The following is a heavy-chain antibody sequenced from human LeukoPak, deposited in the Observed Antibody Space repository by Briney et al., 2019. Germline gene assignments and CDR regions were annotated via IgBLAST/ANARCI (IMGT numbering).Heavy chain of an antibody. D-gene: IGHD6-13*01. Sequence: GGSLRLFCAASGFTFSSYAMSWVRQAPGKGLEWVSAISGSGGSTYYADSVKGRFTISRDNSKNTLYLQMNSLRAEDTAVYYCAKGYSSSWYYYFDYWGQGTLVTVSS. CDR3: AKGYSSSWYYYFDY. V-gene: IGHV3-23*01. CDR2: ISGSGGST. CDR1: GFTFSSYA. J-gene: IGHJ4*02.